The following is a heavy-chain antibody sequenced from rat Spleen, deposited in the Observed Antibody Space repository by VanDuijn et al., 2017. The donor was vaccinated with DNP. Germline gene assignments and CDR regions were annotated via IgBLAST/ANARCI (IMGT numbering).Heavy chain of an antibody. CDR3: ARQLGDFDY. Sequence: EVQLVESGGGLVQPGRSLKLSCAVSGFTFSDYAMAWVRQAPKKGLEWVATISYDGSRTYYRDSVKGRFTISRDNAKSTLYLQMDSLRSEDTATYYCARQLGDFDYWGQGVMVTVSS. CDR1: GFTFSDYA. J-gene: IGHJ2*01. D-gene: IGHD5-1*01. V-gene: IGHV5-7*01. CDR2: ISYDGSRT.